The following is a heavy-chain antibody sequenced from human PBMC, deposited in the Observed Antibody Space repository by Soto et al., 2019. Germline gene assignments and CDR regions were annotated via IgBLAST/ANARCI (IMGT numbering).Heavy chain of an antibody. CDR1: GFTFDDYT. J-gene: IGHJ4*02. D-gene: IGHD2-15*01. V-gene: IGHV3-43*01. Sequence: DVQLVESGGVVVQPGGSLRLSCAASGFTFDDYTMHWVRQAPGKGLEWVSLISWDGGSTYYADSVKGRFTISRDNSKNSLYPQMNSLRTEDTALYYCASTAGGGKDYWGQGTLVTVSS. CDR3: ASTAGGGKDY. CDR2: ISWDGGST.